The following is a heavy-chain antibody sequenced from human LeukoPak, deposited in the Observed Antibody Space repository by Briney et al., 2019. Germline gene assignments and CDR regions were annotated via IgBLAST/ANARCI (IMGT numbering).Heavy chain of an antibody. J-gene: IGHJ4*02. V-gene: IGHV3-74*01. CDR2: INDDGSSA. D-gene: IGHD2-2*01. Sequence: GGSLRLSCAASGFTFRTYWMHWVRQAPGKGLVWVSRINDDGSSATYADSVKGRFTISRDNAKNTLYLQMNSLRAEDTAVYYCARGSVHCDTTRCYESYFDYWGQGTLVTVSS. CDR1: GFTFRTYW. CDR3: ARGSVHCDTTRCYESYFDY.